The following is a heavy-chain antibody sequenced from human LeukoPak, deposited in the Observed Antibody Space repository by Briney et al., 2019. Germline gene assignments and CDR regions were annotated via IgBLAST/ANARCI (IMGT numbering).Heavy chain of an antibody. V-gene: IGHV1-24*01. D-gene: IGHD4-17*01. CDR2: FDPEDGET. CDR3: ATGPDFDYGDYRRGAGVFDM. CDR1: GYTLTELS. J-gene: IGHJ3*02. Sequence: ASVKVSCKVSGYTLTELSMHWVRQAPGKGLEWMGGFDPEDGETIYAQKFQGRVTMTEDTSPDTAYMELSSLRSEDTAVYYCATGPDFDYGDYRRGAGVFDMWDQATMVTVSS.